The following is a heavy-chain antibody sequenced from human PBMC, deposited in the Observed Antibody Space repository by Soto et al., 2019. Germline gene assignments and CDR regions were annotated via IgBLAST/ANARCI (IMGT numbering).Heavy chain of an antibody. V-gene: IGHV1-69*13. J-gene: IGHJ6*03. CDR3: ARVTYCSSTSCYTDYYYYMDV. Sequence: SVKVSCQASGGTFSSYAISWVRQAPGQGLEWMGGIIPIFGTANYAQKFQGRVTITADESTSTAYMELSSLRSEDTAVYYCARVTYCSSTSCYTDYYYYMDVWGKGTTVTVSS. CDR2: IIPIFGTA. D-gene: IGHD2-2*02. CDR1: GGTFSSYA.